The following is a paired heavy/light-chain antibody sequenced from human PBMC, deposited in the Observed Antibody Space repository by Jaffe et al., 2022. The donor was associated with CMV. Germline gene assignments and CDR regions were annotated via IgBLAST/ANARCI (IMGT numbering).Heavy chain of an antibody. J-gene: IGHJ4*02. Sequence: EVKLVQTGAEVRKPGESLKISCRGFGYSFSDYWIAWVRQMPGKGLEWMGLFYPGDSDTTYSQSFQGQVTFSGDKSISTAYLQWTSLKASDTAIYYCARGGSGTRYPFDQWGQGTLVTVSS. V-gene: IGHV5-51*01. CDR1: GYSFSDYW. CDR2: FYPGDSDT. CDR3: ARGGSGTRYPFDQ. D-gene: IGHD3-16*01.
Light chain of an antibody. CDR2: YDD. V-gene: IGLV1-44*01. J-gene: IGLJ3*02. CDR3: ASWDDILNGWV. Sequence: QTVLTQPPSASGAPGQRVTISCSGSSSNLGRSTVAWYKHLPGTAPKLLIYYDDQRPSGIPDRFSGSKSGTSASLAISGLQSEDESDYYCASWDDILNGWVFGGGTKVTVL. CDR1: SSNLGRST.